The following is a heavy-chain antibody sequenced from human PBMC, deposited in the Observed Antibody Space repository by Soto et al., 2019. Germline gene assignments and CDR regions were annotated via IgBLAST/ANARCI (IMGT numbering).Heavy chain of an antibody. D-gene: IGHD2-15*01. CDR1: GYTFTSYY. J-gene: IGHJ3*02. CDR2: INPSGGST. CDR3: ARDPGVVRTDLDAFDI. V-gene: IGHV1-46*01. Sequence: QVQLVQSGAEVKKPGASVKVSCKASGYTFTSYYMHWVRQAPGQGLEWMGIINPSGGSTSYAQKFQGRVTMTRDTSTSTVYMELSSLRSEDTAVYYCARDPGVVRTDLDAFDIWGQGTMVTVSS.